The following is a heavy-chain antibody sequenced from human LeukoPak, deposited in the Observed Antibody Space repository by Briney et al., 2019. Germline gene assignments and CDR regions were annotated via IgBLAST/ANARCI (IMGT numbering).Heavy chain of an antibody. D-gene: IGHD6-19*01. CDR1: GFPFTNYA. Sequence: PGGSQRLSCAASGFPFTNYAMSWVRQAPGKGLEWVSSIAASGISTYYADSVKGRFTISRDNPKSTLYLQMNSLRAEDTAVYYCAKRQQWLPFDYWGQGTLVTVSS. CDR3: AKRQQWLPFDY. J-gene: IGHJ4*02. V-gene: IGHV3-23*01. CDR2: IAASGIST.